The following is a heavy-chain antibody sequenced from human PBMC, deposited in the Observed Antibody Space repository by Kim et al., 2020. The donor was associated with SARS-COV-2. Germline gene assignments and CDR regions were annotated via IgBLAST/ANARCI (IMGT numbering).Heavy chain of an antibody. Sequence: GESLKISCKGSGYSFTSYWISWVRQMPGKGLEWMGRIDPSDSYTNYSPSFQGHVTISADKSISTAYLQWSSLKASDTAMYYCARTRIAVAGQYNWFDPWGQGTLVTVSS. CDR2: IDPSDSYT. CDR3: ARTRIAVAGQYNWFDP. D-gene: IGHD6-19*01. J-gene: IGHJ5*02. CDR1: GYSFTSYW. V-gene: IGHV5-10-1*01.